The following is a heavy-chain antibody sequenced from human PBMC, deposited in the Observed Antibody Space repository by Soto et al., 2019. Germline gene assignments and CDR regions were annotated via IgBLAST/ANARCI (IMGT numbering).Heavy chain of an antibody. J-gene: IGHJ5*02. CDR3: ARDQADTYCSSTSCYAGGWFDP. CDR2: IIPILGIA. CDR1: RGSFGSCT. D-gene: IGHD2-2*01. V-gene: IGHV1-69*04. Sequence: SVKVRWEAPRGSFGSCTLSWLRHANGQGLEWMGRIIPILGIANYAQKFQGRVTITADKSTSTAYMELSSLRSGDTAVYYSARDQADTYCSSTSCYAGGWFDPWGLGTLVTVSS.